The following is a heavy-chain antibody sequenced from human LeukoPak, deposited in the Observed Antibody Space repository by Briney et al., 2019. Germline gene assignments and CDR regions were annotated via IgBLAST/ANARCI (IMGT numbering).Heavy chain of an antibody. D-gene: IGHD3-10*01. J-gene: IGHJ5*02. CDR1: GGSISSSSYY. CDR3: ARGRIPRYYGSGSYPRWFDP. CDR2: IYYSGST. Sequence: SETLSLTCTVSGGSISSSSYYWGWIRQPPGKGLEWIGSIYYSGSTYYNPSLKSRVTISVDTSKNQFSLKLSSVTAADTAVYYCARGRIPRYYGSGSYPRWFDPWGQGTLVTVSS. V-gene: IGHV4-39*07.